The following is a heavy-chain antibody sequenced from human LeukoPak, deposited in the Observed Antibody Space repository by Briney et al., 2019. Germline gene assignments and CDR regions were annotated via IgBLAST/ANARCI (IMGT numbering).Heavy chain of an antibody. CDR1: GFTFSSYS. J-gene: IGHJ3*02. CDR3: ASDSSGYYYTAFDI. V-gene: IGHV3-48*01. D-gene: IGHD3-22*01. Sequence: PGGSLRLSCAASGFTFSSYSVNWVRQAPGKGLEWVSYISSSSSTIYYADSVKGRFTISRDNAKNSLYLQMNSLRAEDTAVYYCASDSSGYYYTAFDIWGQGTMVTVSS. CDR2: ISSSSSTI.